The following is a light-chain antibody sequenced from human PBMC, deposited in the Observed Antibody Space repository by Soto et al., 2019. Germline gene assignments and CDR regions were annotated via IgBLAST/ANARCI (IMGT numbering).Light chain of an antibody. J-gene: IGLJ1*01. CDR1: SSNFGAGFA. CDR2: DIT. Sequence: QSVLTQPPSVSGAPGQWVTISCTGSSSNFGAGFAVHWYQQFPGAAPQLLIYDITNRPSGVPDRFSGSKSGTSASLAIAGLQAEDEAVYNCQSYDTSLSGYVFGTGTKVTVL. CDR3: QSYDTSLSGYV. V-gene: IGLV1-40*01.